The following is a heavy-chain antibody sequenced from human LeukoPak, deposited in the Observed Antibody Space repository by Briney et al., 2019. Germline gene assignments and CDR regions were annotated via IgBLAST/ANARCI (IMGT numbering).Heavy chain of an antibody. V-gene: IGHV3-7*01. CDR1: GFTISKYW. D-gene: IGHD3-22*01. CDR2: MKQDGSEK. Sequence: GGSLRLSCAASGFTISKYWMTWVRQAPGKGLEWVANMKQDGSEKYYVDSVKGRFTISRDNAKNSLYLQMNSLRAEDTAVYYCARDLRSSGYYAFDYWGQGTLVTVSS. J-gene: IGHJ4*02. CDR3: ARDLRSSGYYAFDY.